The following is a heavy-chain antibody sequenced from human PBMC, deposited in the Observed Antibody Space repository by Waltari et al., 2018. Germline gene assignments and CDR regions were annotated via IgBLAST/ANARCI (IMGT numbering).Heavy chain of an antibody. CDR1: GYTFTADH. Sequence: QVQLVQSGAEVKKPGASVKVSCKTAGYTFTADHMQWVRQAPGQGLEWMGWINSNSGDRGYAQKFLGRVTMTRDTSVSTIYMELSGLKSDDTTVYYCAREGLTGRGFDYWGQGTLVTVSS. D-gene: IGHD3-10*01. J-gene: IGHJ4*02. CDR2: INSNSGDR. CDR3: AREGLTGRGFDY. V-gene: IGHV1-2*02.